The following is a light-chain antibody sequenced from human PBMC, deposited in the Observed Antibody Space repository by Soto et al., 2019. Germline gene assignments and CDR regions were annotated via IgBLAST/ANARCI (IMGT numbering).Light chain of an antibody. CDR3: QQFSSYPLT. J-gene: IGKJ4*01. CDR2: GVS. Sequence: EIVLTQSPGTLSLSPEERATLSCTASQNVNSNFFAWYQQKAGQAPRLRIYGVSSRATGIPDRFSGGGSGTDFNLTISRLETEDFAVYYCQQFSSYPLTFGGGTKVDIK. CDR1: QNVNSNF. V-gene: IGKV3-20*01.